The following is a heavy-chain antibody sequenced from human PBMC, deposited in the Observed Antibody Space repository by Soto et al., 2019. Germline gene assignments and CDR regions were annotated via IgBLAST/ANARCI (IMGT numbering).Heavy chain of an antibody. CDR1: GYTFTGYF. J-gene: IGHJ5*02. CDR2: INPYSGGA. Sequence: RASVKVSCKASGYTFTGYFMHWVRQAPGQGLEWMGWINPYSGGADYAQSFQGRVTMTRDTSISTVYMELSRLRFDGTAVYYCARVIRGAYYNSPLDTWGQGTVVTVSS. D-gene: IGHD3-10*01. V-gene: IGHV1-2*02. CDR3: ARVIRGAYYNSPLDT.